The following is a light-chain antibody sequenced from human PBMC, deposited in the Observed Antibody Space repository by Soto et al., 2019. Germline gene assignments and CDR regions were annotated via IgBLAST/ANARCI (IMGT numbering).Light chain of an antibody. J-gene: IGKJ4*01. CDR2: DAS. CDR3: QQYDHLSLT. V-gene: IGKV3-11*01. CDR1: QSVSSY. Sequence: EIVLTQSPATLSLSPGERATLSCRASQSVSSYLAWYQQKPGQAPRLLIYDASNRATGIPARFSGSGSGTDFTLTISSLEPEDVATYYCQQYDHLSLTFGGGTKVEIK.